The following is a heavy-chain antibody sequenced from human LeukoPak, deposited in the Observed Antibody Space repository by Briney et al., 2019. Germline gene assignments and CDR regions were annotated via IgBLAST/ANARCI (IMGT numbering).Heavy chain of an antibody. Sequence: GGSLRLSCAASGFTFSSYWMSWVRQAPGKGLEWVANIKQDGSEKYYVDSVKGRFTISRDNAKNSLYLQMNSLRAEDTAVYYCARDLLGRSSKGYFDLWGRGTLVTVSS. CDR1: GFTFSSYW. V-gene: IGHV3-7*01. CDR3: ARDLLGRSSKGYFDL. J-gene: IGHJ2*01. CDR2: IKQDGSEK. D-gene: IGHD7-27*01.